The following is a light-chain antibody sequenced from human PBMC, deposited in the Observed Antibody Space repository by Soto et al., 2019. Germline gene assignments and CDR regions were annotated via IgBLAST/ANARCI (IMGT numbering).Light chain of an antibody. CDR1: QSISSY. CDR3: HQSYSTPPIP. CDR2: AAS. J-gene: IGKJ5*01. V-gene: IGKV1-39*01. Sequence: DIQMTQSPSSLSASVGDRVTITCRASQSISSYLNWYQQKPGKAPKLLIYAASSLQSGVPSRFSGSGSGTDFTLTISSLQPEDFATYYCHQSYSTPPIPFGQGTRLEIK.